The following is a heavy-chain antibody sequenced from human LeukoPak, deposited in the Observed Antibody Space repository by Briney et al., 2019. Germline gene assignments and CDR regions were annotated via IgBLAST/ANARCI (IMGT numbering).Heavy chain of an antibody. J-gene: IGHJ4*02. D-gene: IGHD3-22*01. Sequence: SETLSLTCTVSGYSISSGYYWGWIRQPPGKGLEWIGSIYHSGSTYYNPSLKSRVTISVDTSKNQFSLKLSSVTAADTAVYYCARDYYDGIGYYYEDYWGQGTLVTVSS. V-gene: IGHV4-38-2*02. CDR3: ARDYYDGIGYYYEDY. CDR1: GYSISSGYY. CDR2: IYHSGST.